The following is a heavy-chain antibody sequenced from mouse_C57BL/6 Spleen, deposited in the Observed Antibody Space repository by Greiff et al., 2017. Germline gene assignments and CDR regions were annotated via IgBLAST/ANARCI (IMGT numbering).Heavy chain of an antibody. D-gene: IGHD1-1*02. V-gene: IGHV1-18*01. CDR3: ARWGGNYYYAMDY. CDR1: GYTFTDYN. Sequence: VQLQQSGPELVKPGASVKIPCKASGYTFTDYNMDWVKQSHGKSLEWIGDINPNNGGTIDNQKFKGKATLTVEKSSSTAYMELRSLTSEDTAVYYCARWGGNYYYAMDYWGQGTSVTVSS. CDR2: INPNNGGT. J-gene: IGHJ4*01.